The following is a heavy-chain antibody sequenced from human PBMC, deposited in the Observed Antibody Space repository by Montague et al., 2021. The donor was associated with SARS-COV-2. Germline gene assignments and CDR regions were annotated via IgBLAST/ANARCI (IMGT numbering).Heavy chain of an antibody. CDR1: GRPLNCGGYY. D-gene: IGHD4-11*01. CDR3: ARDGHSNYNYIDA. CDR2: VYNTGRT. V-gene: IGHV4-31*03. Sequence: TLSLTCTVSGRPLNCGGYYWTWIRQHPGKGLEWIGYVYNTGRTNYNPSLKSRVTMSIDMSKNQFSLNLTSVTAADTALYYCARDGHSNYNYIDAWGPGTLVTVSS. J-gene: IGHJ5*02.